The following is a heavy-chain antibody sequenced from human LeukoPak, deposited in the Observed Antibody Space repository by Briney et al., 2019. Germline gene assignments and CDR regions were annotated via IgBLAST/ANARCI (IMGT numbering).Heavy chain of an antibody. CDR3: ARNWNDGSVDY. J-gene: IGHJ4*02. CDR2: IIHSGST. D-gene: IGHD1-1*01. CDR1: GGSFSGYY. V-gene: IGHV4-34*12. Sequence: SETLSLTCAVYGGSFSGYYWSWIRQPPGKGLEWIGEIIHSGSTNYNPSLKSRITISVDTSKNQFSLKLSSATAADTAVYYCARNWNDGSVDYWGPGTVVTVSS.